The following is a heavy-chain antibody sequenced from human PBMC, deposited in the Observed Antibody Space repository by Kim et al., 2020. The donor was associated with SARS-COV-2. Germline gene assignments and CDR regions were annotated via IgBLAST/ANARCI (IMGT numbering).Heavy chain of an antibody. CDR3: ATVGLGYYYGSGTHPDDY. CDR2: FDPEDGET. J-gene: IGHJ4*02. CDR1: GYTLTELS. Sequence: ASVKVSCKVSGYTLTELSMHWVRQAPGKGLEWMGGFDPEDGETIYAQKFQGRVTMTEDTSTDTAYMELSSLRSEDTAVYYCATVGLGYYYGSGTHPDDYWGQGTLVTVSS. D-gene: IGHD3-10*01. V-gene: IGHV1-24*01.